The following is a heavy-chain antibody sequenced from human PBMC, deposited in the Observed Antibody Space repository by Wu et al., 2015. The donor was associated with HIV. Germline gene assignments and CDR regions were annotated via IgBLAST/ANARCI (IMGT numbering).Heavy chain of an antibody. CDR2: IIPAFGTT. Sequence: QVQLVQSGAEVKKPGSSVKVSCKASGDTFNIFAINWVRQAPGQGLEWMGGIIPAFGTTDYAGKFQGRVTISADDSTSTAYMELKRLTSEDTAVYYCARPWQLRNGWPFFDYWGQGTPGHRLL. J-gene: IGHJ4*02. V-gene: IGHV1-69*12. CDR3: ARPWQLRNGWPFFDY. D-gene: IGHD4-23*01. CDR1: GDTFNIFA.